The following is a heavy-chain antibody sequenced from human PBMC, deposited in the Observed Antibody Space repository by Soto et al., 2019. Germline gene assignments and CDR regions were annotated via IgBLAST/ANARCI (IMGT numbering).Heavy chain of an antibody. J-gene: IGHJ4*02. CDR1: GYTFTGYY. V-gene: IGHV1-2*04. D-gene: IGHD3-9*01. CDR2: INPNSGGT. CDR3: ARGDFETYYFDF. Sequence: ASVKVSCKASGYTFTGYYMHWVRQAPGQGLEGMGWINPNSGGTNYAQKFQGWVTMTRDTSISTAYMELSRLRSDDTAVYYCARGDFETYYFDFWGQETLVTVSS.